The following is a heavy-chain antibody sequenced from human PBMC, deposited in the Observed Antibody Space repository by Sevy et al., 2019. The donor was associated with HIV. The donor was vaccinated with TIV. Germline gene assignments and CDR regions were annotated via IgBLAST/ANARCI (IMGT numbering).Heavy chain of an antibody. Sequence: SETLSLTCTVSSGSISSSTYYWAWIRQPPGKGLEWIGSIFYSGSPYYNPSHQSRLTISVDTSKNQFSLKLSSVTAADTAVYYCASHNYSHRSGYYYPVWFDYRGRGTLVTVSS. CDR1: SGSISSSTYY. V-gene: IGHV4-39*01. CDR3: ASHNYSHRSGYYYPVWFDY. D-gene: IGHD3-22*01. J-gene: IGHJ4*02. CDR2: IFYSGSP.